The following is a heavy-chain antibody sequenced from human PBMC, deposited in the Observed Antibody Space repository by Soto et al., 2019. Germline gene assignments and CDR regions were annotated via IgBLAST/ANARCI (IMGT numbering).Heavy chain of an antibody. CDR1: GGSISSGDYY. V-gene: IGHV4-30-4*01. Sequence: SETLSLTCTVSGGSISSGDYYWSWIRQPPGKGLEWIGYIYYSGSTYYNPSLKSRVTISVDTSKNQFSLKLSSVTAADTAVYYCASYDSGDYGWFDPWGQGTLVTVSS. D-gene: IGHD4-17*01. CDR3: ASYDSGDYGWFDP. CDR2: IYYSGST. J-gene: IGHJ5*02.